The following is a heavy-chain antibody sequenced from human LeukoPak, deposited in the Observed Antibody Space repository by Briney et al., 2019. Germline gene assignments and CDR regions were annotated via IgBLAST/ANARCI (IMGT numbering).Heavy chain of an antibody. CDR1: GFTFSSYG. J-gene: IGHJ3*02. Sequence: HPGGSLRLSCAASGFTFSSYGMHWVRQAPGKGLEWVAVISYDGSNKYYADSVKGRFTISRDNSKNTLYLQMNSLRAEDTAVYYCARDGNAHAFDIWGQGTMVTVSS. CDR2: ISYDGSNK. D-gene: IGHD4-23*01. V-gene: IGHV3-30*03. CDR3: ARDGNAHAFDI.